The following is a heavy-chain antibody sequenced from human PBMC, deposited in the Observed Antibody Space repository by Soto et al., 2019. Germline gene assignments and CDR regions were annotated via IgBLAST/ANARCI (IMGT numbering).Heavy chain of an antibody. D-gene: IGHD2-15*01. CDR2: IWYDGSNK. Sequence: GGSLRLSCAASGFTFSSYGMHWVRQAPGKGLEWVAVIWYDGSNKYYADSVKGRFTISRDNSKNTLYLQMNSLRAEDTAVYYCAREDGGGSCYSCPLYYYGMDVWGQGTTVTVSS. CDR3: AREDGGGSCYSCPLYYYGMDV. CDR1: GFTFSSYG. V-gene: IGHV3-33*01. J-gene: IGHJ6*02.